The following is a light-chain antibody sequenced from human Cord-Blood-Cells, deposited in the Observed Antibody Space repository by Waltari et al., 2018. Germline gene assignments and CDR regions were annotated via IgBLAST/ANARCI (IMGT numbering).Light chain of an antibody. J-gene: IGKJ1*01. V-gene: IGKV4-1*01. CDR2: GAS. Sequence: DIVMTQSPDSLAVSLGERATINCKSSQSVLYSANHQNYLAWYQQKPGQPPKMLLYGASTRESGVPDRFSGSGSGTDFTLTISSLQSEDVAVYYCQQYYSTPPTFGQGTKVEIK. CDR1: QSVLYSANHQNY. CDR3: QQYYSTPPT.